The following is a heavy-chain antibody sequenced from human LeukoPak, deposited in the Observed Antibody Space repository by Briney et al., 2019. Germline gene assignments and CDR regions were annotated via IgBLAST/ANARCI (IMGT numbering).Heavy chain of an antibody. CDR3: ARDLSTVTLNWFDP. CDR2: IKQDGSEK. Sequence: PGGSLRLSCAASGFTFSSYWMSWVRQAPGKGLEWVANIKQDGSEKYYVDSVKGRFTISRDNSKNTLYLQMNSLRAEDTAVYYCARDLSTVTLNWFDPWGQGTLVTVSS. CDR1: GFTFSSYW. V-gene: IGHV3-7*03. D-gene: IGHD4-17*01. J-gene: IGHJ5*02.